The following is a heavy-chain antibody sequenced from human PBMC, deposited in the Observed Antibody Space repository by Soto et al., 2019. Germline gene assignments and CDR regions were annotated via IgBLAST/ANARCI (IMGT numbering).Heavy chain of an antibody. CDR3: ARRLYYDSSGFEGGGMDV. V-gene: IGHV4-39*01. CDR2: I. Sequence: SETLSLTCTVSGRSISSSSYYWDRIRQPPGKGLEWIGSIYYNPSLKSRVTISVDTSKNQFSLKLSSVTAADSAVYYCARRLYYDSSGFEGGGMDVWGQGTTVT. CDR1: GRSISSSSYY. J-gene: IGHJ6*01. D-gene: IGHD3-22*01.